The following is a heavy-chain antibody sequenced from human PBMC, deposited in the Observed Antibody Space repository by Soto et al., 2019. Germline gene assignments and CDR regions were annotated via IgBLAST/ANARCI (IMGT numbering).Heavy chain of an antibody. J-gene: IGHJ4*02. CDR1: GGSFSGYY. CDR3: ARCHYYGSGSYVAY. CDR2: INHSGST. V-gene: IGHV4-34*01. Sequence: QVQLQQWGAGLLKPSETLSLTCAVYGGSFSGYYWSWIRQPPGKGLEWIVEINHSGSTNYNPSLKSRVTIAVDTSKNQFALKLSSVTAADTAVYYCARCHYYGSGSYVAYWGQGTLVTVSS. D-gene: IGHD3-10*01.